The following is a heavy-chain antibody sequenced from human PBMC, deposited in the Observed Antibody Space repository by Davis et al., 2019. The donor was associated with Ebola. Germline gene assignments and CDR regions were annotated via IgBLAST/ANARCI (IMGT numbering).Heavy chain of an antibody. CDR1: GYNFANYW. Sequence: GESLKISCQGSGYNFANYWIGWVRQMPGKGLEWIGFIFPDDSESRYSPSFQGQVTISADKSSNIAYLQWSSLKASDTAMYYCARRGVRGVDYWGQGTLVTVSS. V-gene: IGHV5-51*01. CDR3: ARRGVRGVDY. CDR2: IFPDDSES. J-gene: IGHJ4*02. D-gene: IGHD3-10*01.